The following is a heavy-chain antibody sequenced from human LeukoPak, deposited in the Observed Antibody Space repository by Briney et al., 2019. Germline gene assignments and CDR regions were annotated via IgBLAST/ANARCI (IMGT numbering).Heavy chain of an antibody. D-gene: IGHD1-7*01. CDR3: ARALKYNWNYGFDY. CDR2: ISDSGVGT. V-gene: IGHV3-23*01. J-gene: IGHJ4*02. Sequence: GGSLRLSCAASGFTFSSYSMNWVRQAPGKGLEWVSGISDSGVGTKHADSVKGRFTISRDNSKNSLYLQTNSLRAEDTALYYCARALKYNWNYGFDYWGQGTLVTVSS. CDR1: GFTFSSYS.